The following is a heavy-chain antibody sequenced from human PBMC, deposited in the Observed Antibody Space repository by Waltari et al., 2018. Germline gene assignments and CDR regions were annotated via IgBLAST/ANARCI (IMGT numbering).Heavy chain of an antibody. CDR3: AKLTTRIVGATTFDY. CDR1: GFTFSSYA. D-gene: IGHD1-26*01. CDR2: ISGSGGST. J-gene: IGHJ4*02. V-gene: IGHV3-23*01. Sequence: EVQLLESGGGLVQPGGSLRLSCAASGFTFSSYAMSWVRQAPGKGLEWVSAISGSGGSTYYADSVKGRFTISRDNSKNTLYLQMNSLRADDTAVYYCAKLTTRIVGATTFDYWGQGTLVTVSS.